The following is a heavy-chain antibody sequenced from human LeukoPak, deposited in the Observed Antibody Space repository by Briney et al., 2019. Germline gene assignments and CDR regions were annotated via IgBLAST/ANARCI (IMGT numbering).Heavy chain of an antibody. V-gene: IGHV3-23*01. CDR3: AKSHDFWSGYAIDY. J-gene: IGHJ4*02. CDR2: ISGSGGST. CDR1: GFTFSSYA. D-gene: IGHD3-3*01. Sequence: GGSLRLSCAASGFTFSSYAMSWVRQAPGKGLEWVSAISGSGGSTYYADSVKGRFTISRDNSKNTLYLQMNSLRAEDTAVYYCAKSHDFWSGYAIDYWGQGTLVTVSP.